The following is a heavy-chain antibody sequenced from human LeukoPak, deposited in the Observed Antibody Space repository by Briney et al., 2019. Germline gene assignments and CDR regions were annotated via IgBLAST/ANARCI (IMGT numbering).Heavy chain of an antibody. CDR3: SRYNSAWKTDDY. D-gene: IGHD6-19*01. J-gene: IGHJ4*02. Sequence: GGSLRLSCVASGFIFNSYWMTWVRQAPGKGLEWVADIKQDGSDKYYAGSVKGRFTISRDNAKNSLYLQMNSLRAEDTAVYFCSRYNSAWKTDDYWGQGTLVTVSS. CDR1: GFIFNSYW. V-gene: IGHV3-7*03. CDR2: IKQDGSDK.